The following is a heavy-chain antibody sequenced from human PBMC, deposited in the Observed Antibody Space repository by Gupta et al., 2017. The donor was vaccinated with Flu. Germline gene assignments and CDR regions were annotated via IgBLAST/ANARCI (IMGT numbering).Heavy chain of an antibody. CDR1: GSNFGDYA. J-gene: IGHJ3*02. CDR2: IRSKTYGGTI. CDR3: TREDGFWSGYPTDAFDI. D-gene: IGHD3-3*01. V-gene: IGHV3-49*04. Sequence: EEKLVESGGGLVQPGRSLRLSCTGFGSNFGDYAISWVRQAPGKGLEWVAFIRSKTYGGTIEYAASVKGRFTISRDDSKDIAYLQMNSLKTEDTAMYYCTREDGFWSGYPTDAFDIWGQGTMVTVSS.